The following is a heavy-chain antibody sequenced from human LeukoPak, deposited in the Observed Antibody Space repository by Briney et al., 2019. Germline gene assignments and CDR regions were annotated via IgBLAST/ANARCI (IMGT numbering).Heavy chain of an antibody. V-gene: IGHV4-4*02. J-gene: IGHJ6*02. CDR2: IYHSGST. CDR3: ASLNVLRYFDWLPDYYYGMDV. D-gene: IGHD3-9*01. CDR1: GGSISNSNW. Sequence: SETLSLTCAVSGGSISNSNWWSWVRQPPGKGLEWVGEIYHSGSTNYNPSLKSRVTISVDKSNNQFSLKLSSVTAADTAVYYCASLNVLRYFDWLPDYYYGMDVWGQGTTVTVSS.